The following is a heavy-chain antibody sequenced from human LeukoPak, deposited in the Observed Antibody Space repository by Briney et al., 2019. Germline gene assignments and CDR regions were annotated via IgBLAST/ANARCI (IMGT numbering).Heavy chain of an antibody. J-gene: IGHJ4*02. CDR3: AREYCGGDCYQFDY. Sequence: PGGSLRLSCAASGFTFSSYWMSWVRQAPGKGLEWVANIKQDGSEKYYVDSVKGRFTISRDNAKNSLYLQMNSLRAEDTAVYYCAREYCGGDCYQFDYWGQGTLVTVSS. V-gene: IGHV3-7*01. D-gene: IGHD2-21*02. CDR1: GFTFSSYW. CDR2: IKQDGSEK.